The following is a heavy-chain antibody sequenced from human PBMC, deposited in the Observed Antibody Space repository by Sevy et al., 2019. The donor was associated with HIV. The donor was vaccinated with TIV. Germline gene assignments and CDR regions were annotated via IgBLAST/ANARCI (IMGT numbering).Heavy chain of an antibody. CDR3: ARDFALQDGYSTPYDYYGMDV. V-gene: IGHV3-33*01. Sequence: GGSLRLSCAASGFTFSSYGMHWVRQAPGKGLEWVAVIWYDGSNKYYADSVKGRFTISRDNYKNTLYLQMNCLRAENTAVYYCARDFALQDGYSTPYDYYGMDVWGQGTTVTVSS. CDR2: IWYDGSNK. CDR1: GFTFSSYG. J-gene: IGHJ6*02. D-gene: IGHD3-22*01.